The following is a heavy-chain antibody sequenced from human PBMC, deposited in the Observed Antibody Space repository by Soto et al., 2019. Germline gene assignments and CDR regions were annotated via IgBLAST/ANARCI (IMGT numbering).Heavy chain of an antibody. Sequence: QVQLVQSGAEVKKPGASVKVSCKAYGYTVTSYPIHWVRQAPGQVLEWMGIIIPGGGYTSYAQNYQGRLAMPRDKSTSTVYMALSSLRSEDTAVVSCASRGAGSDDLDDWGQGTLVTVAS. CDR3: ASRGAGSDDLDD. J-gene: IGHJ4*02. V-gene: IGHV1-46*01. D-gene: IGHD1-26*01. CDR1: GYTVTSYP. CDR2: IIPGGGYT.